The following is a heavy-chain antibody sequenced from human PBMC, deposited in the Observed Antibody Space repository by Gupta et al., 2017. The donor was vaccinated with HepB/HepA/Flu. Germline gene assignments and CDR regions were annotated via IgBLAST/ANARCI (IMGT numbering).Heavy chain of an antibody. J-gene: IGHJ5*02. Sequence: QLQLQESGPGLVKPSETLSLTCTVSGGSITNTSYDWGWIRQPPGKGREWIGNIYYSGSTYYNPSLKSRVTISVDTSKNQFSLKLSSVTAADTAVYYCARRARITMFGVGKARGPLKFDPWGQGTLVTVSS. CDR2: IYYSGST. CDR3: ARRARITMFGVGKARGPLKFDP. CDR1: GGSITNTSYD. D-gene: IGHD3-3*01. V-gene: IGHV4-39*01.